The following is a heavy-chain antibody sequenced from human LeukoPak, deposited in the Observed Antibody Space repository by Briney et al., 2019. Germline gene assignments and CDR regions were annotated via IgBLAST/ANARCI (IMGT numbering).Heavy chain of an antibody. Sequence: SETLSLTCTVSGGSISSSSYYWGWIRQPPGKGLEWIGSIYYSGSTYYNPSLKSRVTIPVDTSKNQFSLKLSSVTAADTAVYYCARDTEWLRLAYYFDYWGQGTLVTVSS. J-gene: IGHJ4*02. D-gene: IGHD5-12*01. CDR3: ARDTEWLRLAYYFDY. V-gene: IGHV4-39*07. CDR1: GGSISSSSYY. CDR2: IYYSGST.